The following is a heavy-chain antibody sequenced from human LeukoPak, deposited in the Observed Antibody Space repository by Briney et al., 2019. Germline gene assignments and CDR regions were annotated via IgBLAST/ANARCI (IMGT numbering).Heavy chain of an antibody. V-gene: IGHV4-59*01. Sequence: PSETLSLTCTVSGGSISSYYWSWIRQPPGKGLEWIGYIYDSGSTNYNPSLKSRLTISLDTSKNQLSLRLSSVTAADTAVYYCARGTIAVARSWFDPWGQGTLVTVSS. J-gene: IGHJ5*02. CDR3: ARGTIAVARSWFDP. CDR2: IYDSGST. CDR1: GGSISSYY. D-gene: IGHD6-19*01.